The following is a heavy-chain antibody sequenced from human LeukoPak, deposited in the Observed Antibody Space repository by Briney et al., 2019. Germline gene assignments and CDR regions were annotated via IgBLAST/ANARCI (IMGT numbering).Heavy chain of an antibody. CDR3: ARGEGVDTAMRDWFDP. D-gene: IGHD5-18*01. J-gene: IGHJ5*02. V-gene: IGHV4-39*07. CDR2: IYYSGST. CDR1: GGSISSSSYY. Sequence: EASETLSLTCTVSGGSISSSSYYWGWIRQPPGKGLEWIGSIYYSGSTYYNPSLKSRVIISVDTSKNQFSLKLSSVTAADTAVYYCARGEGVDTAMRDWFDPWGQGTLVTVSS.